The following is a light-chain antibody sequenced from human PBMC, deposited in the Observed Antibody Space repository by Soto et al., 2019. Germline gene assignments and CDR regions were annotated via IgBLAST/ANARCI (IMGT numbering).Light chain of an antibody. CDR1: QSVTSNH. Sequence: EIVLTQSLDTLSVSPGERTTLSCRASQSVTSNHVAWYQQKPGQAPRLLIYGASTRATGIPARFSGSGSGTEFTLTISSLQSEDFAVYYCQQYNNWPITFGQGTRLEIK. CDR3: QQYNNWPIT. J-gene: IGKJ5*01. CDR2: GAS. V-gene: IGKV3-15*01.